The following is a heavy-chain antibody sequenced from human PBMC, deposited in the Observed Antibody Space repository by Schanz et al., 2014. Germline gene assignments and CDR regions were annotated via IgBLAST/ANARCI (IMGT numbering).Heavy chain of an antibody. Sequence: EVQLVESGGGLVQPGGSLRLSCEASGFDFNSYSMNWVRQVPGKGLEWLSYIATSSSTRHYADSVKGRVTISRDRFQNTLYLRMSSLRAEDTAVYYCARPRFDYGEVDYWGQGTLVTVSS. D-gene: IGHD4-17*01. CDR2: IATSSSTR. V-gene: IGHV3-48*01. CDR3: ARPRFDYGEVDY. CDR1: GFDFNSYS. J-gene: IGHJ4*02.